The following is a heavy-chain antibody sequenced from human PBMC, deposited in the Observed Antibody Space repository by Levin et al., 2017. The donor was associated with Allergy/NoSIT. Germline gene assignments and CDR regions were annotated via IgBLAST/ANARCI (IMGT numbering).Heavy chain of an antibody. Sequence: LSLTCAASGFTFSSYSMNWVRQAPGKGLEWVSSISSSSSYIYYADSVKGRFTISRDNAKNSLYLQMNSLRAEDTAVYYCASLSVVTALWFDPWGQGTLVTVSS. CDR3: ASLSVVTALWFDP. J-gene: IGHJ5*02. D-gene: IGHD2-21*02. CDR1: GFTFSSYS. CDR2: ISSSSSYI. V-gene: IGHV3-21*01.